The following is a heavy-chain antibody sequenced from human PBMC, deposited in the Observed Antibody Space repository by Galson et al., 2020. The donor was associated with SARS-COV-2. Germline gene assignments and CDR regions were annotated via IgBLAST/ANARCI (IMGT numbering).Heavy chain of an antibody. J-gene: IGHJ6*02. CDR3: AREGIERYCSGGSCYSGEVAYYGMDV. CDR2: IYYSGST. D-gene: IGHD2-15*01. Sequence: SETLSLTCTVSGGSISSGGYYWSWIRQHPGKGLEWIGYIYYSGSTYYNPSLQSRVTISVDTSKNQFSLNLSSVTAADTAVYYCAREGIERYCSGGSCYSGEVAYYGMDVWGQGTTVTVSS. V-gene: IGHV4-31*03. CDR1: GGSISSGGYY.